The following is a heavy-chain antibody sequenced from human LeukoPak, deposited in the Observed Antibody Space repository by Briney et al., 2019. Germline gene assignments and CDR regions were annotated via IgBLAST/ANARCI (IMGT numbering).Heavy chain of an antibody. CDR2: IYYSGST. J-gene: IGHJ3*02. D-gene: IGHD7-27*01. V-gene: IGHV4-30-4*08. CDR3: ARFLTGAAFDI. CDR1: GGSISSGDYY. Sequence: SETLSLTCTVSGGSISSGDYYWSWIRQPPGKGLEWIGYIYYSGSTYYNPSLKSRVTISVDTSKNQFSLKLSSVTAADTAVYYCARFLTGAAFDIWGQGTMVTVSS.